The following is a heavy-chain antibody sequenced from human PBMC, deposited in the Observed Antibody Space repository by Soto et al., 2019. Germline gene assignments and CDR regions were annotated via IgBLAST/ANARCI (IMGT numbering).Heavy chain of an antibody. Sequence: GGSLRLSCVASGFTFSSYGMNWVRQAPGKGLEWVSDISGSGRSTYNAESVKGRFTISRDNSKNTVYLQMNSLRAEDTAVYYCARDSGGLITIAFPQKYGMDVWGQGTTVTVSS. CDR2: ISGSGRST. D-gene: IGHD3-3*01. CDR3: ARDSGGLITIAFPQKYGMDV. J-gene: IGHJ6*01. CDR1: GFTFSSYG. V-gene: IGHV3-23*01.